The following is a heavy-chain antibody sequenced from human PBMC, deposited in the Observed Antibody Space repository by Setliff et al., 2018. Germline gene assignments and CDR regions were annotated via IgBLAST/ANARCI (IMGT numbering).Heavy chain of an antibody. CDR3: ARVMKDCSSVKCNYYMDF. V-gene: IGHV3-21*01. CDR2: ISPGSSTYI. CDR1: GFTFRTFS. D-gene: IGHD2-2*01. J-gene: IGHJ6*03. Sequence: GGSLRLSCAASGFTFRTFSMHWVRQAPGKGREWVSSISPGSSTYIFYTDSMKGRFTSSRDNAKSSMYLQMNGLRAEDTALYYCARVMKDCSSVKCNYYMDFWGKGTTVTVSS.